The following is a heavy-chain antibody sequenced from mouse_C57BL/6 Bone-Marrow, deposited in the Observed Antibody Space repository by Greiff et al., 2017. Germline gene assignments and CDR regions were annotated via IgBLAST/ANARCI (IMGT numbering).Heavy chain of an antibody. CDR3: AIRIYYGNHIDY. V-gene: IGHV1-74*01. CDR1: GYTFTSYW. J-gene: IGHJ2*01. D-gene: IGHD2-1*01. CDR2: IHPSDSDT. Sequence: QVQLKQPGAELVKPGASVKVSCKASGYTFTSYWMHWVKQRPGQGLEWIGMIHPSDSDTNYNQKFTGKATLTVDKSSSTAYMQLSSLTSEDSAVYYCAIRIYYGNHIDYWGQGTTLTVSS.